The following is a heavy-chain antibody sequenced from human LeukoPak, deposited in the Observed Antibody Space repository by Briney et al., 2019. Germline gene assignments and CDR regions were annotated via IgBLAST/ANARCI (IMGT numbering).Heavy chain of an antibody. D-gene: IGHD3-22*01. V-gene: IGHV3-33*01. J-gene: IGHJ1*01. CDR3: ARDEADSSGYYPGL. Sequence: GRSLRLSCAASGFTRSIYGMHWFRQAPGEWLEWVAAIWHDGSRKYYAESVKGRFTISRDNARNTVYVQIDSLRAEDTAVYFCARDEADSSGYYPGLWGQGTLVTVSS. CDR2: IWHDGSRK. CDR1: GFTRSIYG.